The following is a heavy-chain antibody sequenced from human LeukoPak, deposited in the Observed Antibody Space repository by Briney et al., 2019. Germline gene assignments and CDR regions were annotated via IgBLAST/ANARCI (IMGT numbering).Heavy chain of an antibody. V-gene: IGHV4-59*01. D-gene: IGHD5-24*01. J-gene: IGHJ4*02. CDR1: GGSISSYY. Sequence: SDTLSLTCTVSGGSISSYYWSWIRQPPGKGLEWIGYIYYSGSTNYNPSLKSRVTISVDTSKNQFSLKLSSVTAADTAVYYCARDPDGYNRGGFDYWGQGTLVTVSS. CDR3: ARDPDGYNRGGFDY. CDR2: IYYSGST.